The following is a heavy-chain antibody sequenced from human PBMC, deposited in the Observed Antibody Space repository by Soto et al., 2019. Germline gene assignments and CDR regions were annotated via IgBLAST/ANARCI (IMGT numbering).Heavy chain of an antibody. CDR3: PQDSRYGSNVPWNFDL. V-gene: IGHV3-23*01. Sequence: EVQLLQSGGGLVQPGESLRLSCAVSEFTFSTYAMTWVRQAPGKGLEWVSAISDSGGSTYYADSVKGRFTISRDNSKSTRYLQMNSLRADDTAVYYCPQDSRYGSNVPWNFDLWGRGSLVTVSS. D-gene: IGHD2-2*01. CDR2: ISDSGGST. CDR1: EFTFSTYA. J-gene: IGHJ2*01.